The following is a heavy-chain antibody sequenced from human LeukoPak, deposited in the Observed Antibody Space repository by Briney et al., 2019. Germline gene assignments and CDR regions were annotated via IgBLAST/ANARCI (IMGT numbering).Heavy chain of an antibody. D-gene: IGHD2-2*01. CDR2: INHSGST. CDR3: ARGKTNRYCSSNRAGVCGYFDY. V-gene: IGHV4-34*01. J-gene: IGHJ4*02. CDR1: GGSFSGYY. Sequence: PSETLSLTCAVYGGSFSGYYWSWIRQPPGKGLEWIGEINHSGSTNYNPSLKSRVTISVDTSKNQFSLKLSSVTAADTAVYYCARGKTNRYCSSNRAGVCGYFDYWGQGTLVTVSS.